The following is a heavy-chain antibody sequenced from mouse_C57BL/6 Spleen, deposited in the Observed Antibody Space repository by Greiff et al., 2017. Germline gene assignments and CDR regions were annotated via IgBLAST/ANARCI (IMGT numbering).Heavy chain of an antibody. V-gene: IGHV1-55*01. D-gene: IGHD1-1*01. CDR1: GYTFTSYW. CDR2: IYPGSGST. CDR3: AIPYYDGSSCRWYFDV. J-gene: IGHJ1*03. Sequence: QVQLQQSGAELVKPGASVKMSCKASGYTFTSYWITWVKQRPGQGLEWIGDIYPGSGSTNYNEKFKSKATMTVDTSSSTAYMQLSSLTSEDSAVYYCAIPYYDGSSCRWYFDVWGTGTTVTVSS.